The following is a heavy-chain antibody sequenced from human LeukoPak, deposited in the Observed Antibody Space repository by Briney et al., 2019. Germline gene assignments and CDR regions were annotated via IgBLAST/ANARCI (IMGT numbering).Heavy chain of an antibody. CDR3: ARDQFRDVAATPLYAFDI. D-gene: IGHD2-15*01. Sequence: QTGGSLRLSCAASGFTFSTYSMNWVRQAPGKGLVWVSYISSSSSAIYYADSVKGRFTISRDNAKNSLYLQMNSLRAEDTAVYYCARDQFRDVAATPLYAFDIWGQGTMVTVSS. J-gene: IGHJ3*02. CDR2: ISSSSSAI. V-gene: IGHV3-48*01. CDR1: GFTFSTYS.